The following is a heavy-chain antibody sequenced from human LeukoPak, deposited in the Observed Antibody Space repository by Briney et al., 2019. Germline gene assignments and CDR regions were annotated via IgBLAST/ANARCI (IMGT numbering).Heavy chain of an antibody. CDR3: TRVLVWFGVQGQIRAAGFDF. D-gene: IGHD3-10*01. CDR1: GFTFRSDW. CDR2: IKQDGREK. J-gene: IGHJ4*02. V-gene: IGHV3-7*01. Sequence: GGSLRLSCAASGFTFRSDWMSWVRQAPGKGLDWVANIKQDGREKYYVDSVKGRFSISRDNAKNSLFLQMNSLRAEDTAVYYCTRVLVWFGVQGQIRAAGFDFWGQGILVSVSS.